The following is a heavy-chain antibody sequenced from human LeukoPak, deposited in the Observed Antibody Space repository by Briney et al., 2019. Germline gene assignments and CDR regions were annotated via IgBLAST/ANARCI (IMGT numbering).Heavy chain of an antibody. D-gene: IGHD3-22*01. V-gene: IGHV3-15*01. CDR2: IKSKTDGGTT. J-gene: IGHJ4*02. CDR3: TTDLGSADDSSGYYYWGGGPDY. CDR1: GFTFSSYS. Sequence: GGSLRLSCAASGFTFSSYSMNWVRQAPGKGLEWVGRIKSKTDGGTTDYAAPVKGRFTISRDDSKNTLYLQMNSLKTEDTAVYYCTTDLGSADDSSGYYYWGGGPDYWGQGTLVTVSS.